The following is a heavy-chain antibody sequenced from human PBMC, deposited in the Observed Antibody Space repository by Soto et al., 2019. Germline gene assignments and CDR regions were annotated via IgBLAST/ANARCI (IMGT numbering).Heavy chain of an antibody. Sequence: GGSLRLSCAASGFTFDDYAIHWVRQGPGKGLEWVSGISWNSNSIDYADSVKGRFTISRDNAKNSLYLQMNSLRAEDTALYYCAKDILGYVVSGYYGMDVWGQGTSVTVSS. J-gene: IGHJ6*02. V-gene: IGHV3-9*01. CDR2: ISWNSNSI. CDR1: GFTFDDYA. CDR3: AKDILGYVVSGYYGMDV. D-gene: IGHD2-15*01.